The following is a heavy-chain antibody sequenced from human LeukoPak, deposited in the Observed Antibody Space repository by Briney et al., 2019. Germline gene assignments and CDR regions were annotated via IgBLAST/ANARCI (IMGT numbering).Heavy chain of an antibody. CDR3: ARGFNP. Sequence: SETLSLTCTVSGGPISNSTYYWGWIRQPPGKGLEWIGTIYYSGSTYYNPSLKSRVTISVDTSKNQFSLKLSSVTAADTAVYYCARGFNPWGQGTLVTVSS. CDR1: GGPISNSTYY. CDR2: IYYSGST. J-gene: IGHJ5*02. V-gene: IGHV4-39*01.